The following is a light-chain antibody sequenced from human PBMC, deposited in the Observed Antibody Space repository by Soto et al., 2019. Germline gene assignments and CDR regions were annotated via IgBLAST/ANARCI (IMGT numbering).Light chain of an antibody. Sequence: DIQMTQSPSTLSASVGDRVAISCRASQSVSGWLAWYQQKPGKVPKLLIYQASTLEDGVPSRFSGSGSGTESTLTSSLLQPDDAATYYYQHYSDYSYTFGPGTNVEIK. CDR2: QAS. J-gene: IGKJ2*01. CDR1: QSVSGW. V-gene: IGKV1-5*03. CDR3: QHYSDYSYT.